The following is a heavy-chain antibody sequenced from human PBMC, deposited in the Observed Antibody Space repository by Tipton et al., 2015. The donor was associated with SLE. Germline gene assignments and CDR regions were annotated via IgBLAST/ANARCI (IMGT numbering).Heavy chain of an antibody. CDR1: GGSISSSSYY. J-gene: IGHJ4*02. CDR3: ARAREYNSGSYYFDY. CDR2: MYYSGST. Sequence: TLSLTCTVSGGSISSSSYYWDWIRQPPGKGLEWIGSMYYSGSTYYNPSLKSRVTISIDTSKNQFSLKLSSMTAADTAVYYCARAREYNSGSYYFDYWGQGSLVTVSS. D-gene: IGHD3-10*01. V-gene: IGHV4-39*07.